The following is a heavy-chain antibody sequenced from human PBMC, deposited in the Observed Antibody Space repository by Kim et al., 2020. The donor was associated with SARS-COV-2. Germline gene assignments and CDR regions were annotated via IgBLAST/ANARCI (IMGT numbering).Heavy chain of an antibody. CDR2: IKSKTDGGTT. J-gene: IGHJ4*02. V-gene: IGHV3-15*01. Sequence: GGSLRLSCAASGFTFSNAWMSWVRQAPGKGLEWVGRIKSKTDGGTTDYAAPVKGRFTISRDDSKNTLYLQMNSLKTEDTAVYYCTTGGYGSGSYYVYYFDYWGQGTLVTVSS. CDR3: TTGGYGSGSYYVYYFDY. CDR1: GFTFSNAW. D-gene: IGHD3-10*01.